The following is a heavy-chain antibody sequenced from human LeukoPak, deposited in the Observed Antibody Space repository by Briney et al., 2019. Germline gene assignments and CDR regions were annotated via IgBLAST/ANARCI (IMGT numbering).Heavy chain of an antibody. CDR1: GFTFSSYG. CDR2: ISYDGSNK. CDR3: AKDASSSWRWGAFDI. J-gene: IGHJ3*02. Sequence: GGTLRLSCAASGFTFSSYGMHWVRQAPGKGLEWVALISYDGSNKYYADSVKGRFTIYRDNSKNTLYLQMNSLRADDTAVYYCAKDASSSWRWGAFDIWGQGIVVTVSS. D-gene: IGHD6-13*01. V-gene: IGHV3-30*18.